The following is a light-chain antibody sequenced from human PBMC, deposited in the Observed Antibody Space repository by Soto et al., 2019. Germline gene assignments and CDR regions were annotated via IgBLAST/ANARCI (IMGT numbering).Light chain of an antibody. CDR3: QQYNNWPFS. CDR1: QSINTW. Sequence: DITMSQSPSTLSASIGDRVTITCRASQSINTWLAWYQQTPGKAPKLLIYHASSLESGAPSRFSGSGSGTDSTLTISGLHAEDFALYCCQQYNNWPFSFGPGTRLEIK. CDR2: HAS. J-gene: IGKJ5*01. V-gene: IGKV1-5*01.